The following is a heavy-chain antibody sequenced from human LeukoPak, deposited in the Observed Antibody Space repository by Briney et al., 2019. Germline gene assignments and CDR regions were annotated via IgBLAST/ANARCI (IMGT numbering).Heavy chain of an antibody. Sequence: GGSLRLSCGASGFSFTTAWMSWVRQAPGKGLEWVARIKSDGAVDYASPVKGRLTISKDYSKNTLYLQMNSLKVEDTAVYYCVIDDYYDYSGTREADYFEYWGQGTLVTVSS. CDR2: IKSDGAV. CDR3: VIDDYYDYSGTREADYFEY. CDR1: GFSFTTAW. D-gene: IGHD3-22*01. J-gene: IGHJ4*02. V-gene: IGHV3-15*01.